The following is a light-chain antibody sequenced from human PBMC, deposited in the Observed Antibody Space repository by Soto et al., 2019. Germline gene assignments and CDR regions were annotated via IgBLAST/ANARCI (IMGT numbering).Light chain of an antibody. J-gene: IGKJ1*01. CDR1: QSVSNDF. CDR2: GAS. Sequence: EIVSTQSPGILSLSPGERATLSCRASQSVSNDFLAWYQQKPGQAPRLLIYGASTRATDVPDRFSGSGSGADFTLSISRLEPEDFAVYYCQQYGSSPWTFGQGTKVEIK. CDR3: QQYGSSPWT. V-gene: IGKV3-20*01.